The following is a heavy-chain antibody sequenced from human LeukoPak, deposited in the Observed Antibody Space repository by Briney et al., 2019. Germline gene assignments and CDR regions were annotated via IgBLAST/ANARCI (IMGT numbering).Heavy chain of an antibody. Sequence: ASVKVSCKASGYTFTGYYMHWVRQAPGQGLEWMGWISAYNGNTNYAQKLQGRVTMTTDTSTSTAYMELRSLRSDDTAVYYCARGAVAGFYYYYMDVWGKGTTVTVSS. J-gene: IGHJ6*03. D-gene: IGHD6-19*01. CDR2: ISAYNGNT. CDR1: GYTFTGYY. V-gene: IGHV1-18*04. CDR3: ARGAVAGFYYYYMDV.